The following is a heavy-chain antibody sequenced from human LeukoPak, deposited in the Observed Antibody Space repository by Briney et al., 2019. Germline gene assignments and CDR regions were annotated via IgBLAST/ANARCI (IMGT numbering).Heavy chain of an antibody. V-gene: IGHV1-69*06. CDR3: ARGRGRYSSGWYPYYYYGMDV. CDR2: IIPIFGTA. D-gene: IGHD6-19*01. J-gene: IGHJ6*04. CDR1: GGTFSSYA. Sequence: SVKVSCKASGGTFSSYAISWVRQAPGQGLEWMGGIIPIFGTANYAQKFQGRVTITADKSTSTAYMEPSSLRSEDTAVYYCARGRGRYSSGWYPYYYYGMDVWGKGTTVTVSS.